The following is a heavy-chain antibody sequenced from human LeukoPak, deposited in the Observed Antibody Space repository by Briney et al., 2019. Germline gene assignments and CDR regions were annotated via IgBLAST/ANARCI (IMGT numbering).Heavy chain of an antibody. J-gene: IGHJ5*02. CDR3: AHKVETGSWFDP. D-gene: IGHD1-26*01. CDR1: GFSLSTSEVA. V-gene: IGHV2-5*02. CDR2: IYWDDDK. Sequence: PTLVNPTQTLTLTCTFSGFSLSTSEVAVGWIRQPPGRALEWLALIYWDDDKRYSPSLKSRLTITKDTSKNQVVLTMTNLDPVDTATYYCAHKVETGSWFDPWGQGTLVTVSS.